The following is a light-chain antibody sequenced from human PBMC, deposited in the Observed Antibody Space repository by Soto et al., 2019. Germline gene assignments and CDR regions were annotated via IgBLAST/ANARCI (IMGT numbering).Light chain of an antibody. CDR1: QSVSSSY. CDR3: QQYGSSGAYT. J-gene: IGKJ2*01. CDR2: GAS. Sequence: EIVLTQSPGTLSLSPGERATLSCRASQSVSSSYLAWYQQKPGQAPRLLIYGASSRATGIPDRFSGSGSRTDFTLTISRLEPEDFAVYYCQQYGSSGAYTFGQGTKLEIK. V-gene: IGKV3-20*01.